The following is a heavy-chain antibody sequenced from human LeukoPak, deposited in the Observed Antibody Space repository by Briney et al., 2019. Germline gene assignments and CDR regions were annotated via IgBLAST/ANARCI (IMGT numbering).Heavy chain of an antibody. CDR2: INHSGST. CDR3: AGVAVTCSSTSCYGYYFDY. Sequence: SETLSLTCAVYGGSFSGYYWSWIRQPPGKGLEWIGEINHSGSTNYNPSLKSRVTISVDTSKNQFSLKLSSVTAADTAVYYCAGVAVTCSSTSCYGYYFDYWGQGTLVTVSS. CDR1: GGSFSGYY. J-gene: IGHJ4*02. V-gene: IGHV4-34*01. D-gene: IGHD2-2*01.